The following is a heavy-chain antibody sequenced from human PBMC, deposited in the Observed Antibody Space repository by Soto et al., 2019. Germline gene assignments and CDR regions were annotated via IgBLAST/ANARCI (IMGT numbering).Heavy chain of an antibody. J-gene: IGHJ4*02. CDR2: LYYGRSA. V-gene: IGHV4-59*01. CDR3: ALRGMAVVPEY. CDR1: GDSISSYY. D-gene: IGHD3-22*01. Sequence: QVQLQESGPGLVKPSETLSLTCAVSGDSISSYYCMWIRQPPGKGLESIGYLYYGRSANYNPSLKSRVTLSVDTATNQCPLTLSSMTAADTAVYYCALRGMAVVPEYWGRGTLVTVSS.